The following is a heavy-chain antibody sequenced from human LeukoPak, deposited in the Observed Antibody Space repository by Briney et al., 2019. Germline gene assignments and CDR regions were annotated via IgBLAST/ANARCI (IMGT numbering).Heavy chain of an antibody. CDR1: GGSISSYY. J-gene: IGHJ4*02. CDR2: IYYSGST. V-gene: IGHV4-59*08. D-gene: IGHD1-26*01. Sequence: SETLSLTCTVSGGSISSYYWSWIRQPPGKGLEWIGYIYYSGSTNYNPSLKSRVTISVDTSKNQFSLKLSSVTAADTAVYYCASLRYSGSYHFDYWGQGTLVTVSS. CDR3: ASLRYSGSYHFDY.